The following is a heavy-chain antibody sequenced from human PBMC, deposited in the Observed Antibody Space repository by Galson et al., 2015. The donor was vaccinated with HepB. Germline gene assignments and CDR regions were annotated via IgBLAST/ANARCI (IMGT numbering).Heavy chain of an antibody. Sequence: SLRLSCAASGFTFSSYWMHWVRQAPGKGLVWVSRINSDGSSTSYADSVKGRFTISRDNAKNTLYLQMNSLRAEDTAVYYCARDVPSGIAAADYGMDVWGQGTTVTVSS. CDR3: ARDVPSGIAAADYGMDV. CDR2: INSDGSST. J-gene: IGHJ6*02. D-gene: IGHD6-13*01. CDR1: GFTFSSYW. V-gene: IGHV3-74*01.